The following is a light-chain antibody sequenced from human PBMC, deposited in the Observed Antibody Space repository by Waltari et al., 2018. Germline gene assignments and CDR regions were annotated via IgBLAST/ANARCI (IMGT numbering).Light chain of an antibody. CDR3: CSYAGTPRVV. Sequence: QSDLTQPASVSGSPGQSITISCTGTNNDIGSYNLVSWYQQPPGKAPKVIIFEVNKRPAGVSNRFSGSKSGNTASLTVSGLHPEDEADYYCCSYAGTPRVVFGGGTKLTVL. J-gene: IGLJ2*01. CDR1: NNDIGSYNL. V-gene: IGLV2-23*02. CDR2: EVN.